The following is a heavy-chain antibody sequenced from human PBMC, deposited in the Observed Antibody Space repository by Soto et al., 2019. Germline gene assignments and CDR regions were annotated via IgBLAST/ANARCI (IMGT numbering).Heavy chain of an antibody. CDR2: MHLNSGKI. CDR3: ARTTVDSSTDY. V-gene: IGHV1-8*01. Sequence: QVQLVQSVAEVKNPGASVKVSCKASGYNFTSYDISWVRQVSGRGLEWLGWMHLNSGKIDYGQKFHGRVTMTRDTSIATAYMELNSLRSQDTAVYYCARTTVDSSTDYWGQGTLVTVSS. D-gene: IGHD4-17*01. CDR1: GYNFTSYD. J-gene: IGHJ4*02.